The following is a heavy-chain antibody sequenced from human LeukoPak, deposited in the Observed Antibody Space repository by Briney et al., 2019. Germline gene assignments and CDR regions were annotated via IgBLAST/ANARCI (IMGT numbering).Heavy chain of an antibody. V-gene: IGHV3-23*01. D-gene: IGHD3-16*01. J-gene: IGHJ4*02. CDR3: ATQGGNFDY. Sequence: TGGSLRLSCAASGFTFNSYAMSWVRQAPGKGLEWVSIISASGGSTYYADSVKGRFTISRDNSKNTLYLQMNSLRAEDTAVYYCATQGGNFDYWGQGTLVTVPS. CDR2: ISASGGST. CDR1: GFTFNSYA.